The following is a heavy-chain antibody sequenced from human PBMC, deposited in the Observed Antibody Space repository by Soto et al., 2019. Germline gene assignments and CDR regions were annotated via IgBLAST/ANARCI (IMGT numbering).Heavy chain of an antibody. CDR2: ISGSGGST. D-gene: IGHD6-19*01. CDR3: AKDRVEWSGWFKVAVYFDY. Sequence: GGSLRLSCAASGFTFSSYAMSWVRQAPGKGLEWVSAISGSGGSTYYADSVKGRFTISRDNSKNTLYLQMNSLRAEDTAVYYCAKDRVEWSGWFKVAVYFDYWGQGTLVTVSS. J-gene: IGHJ4*02. V-gene: IGHV3-23*01. CDR1: GFTFSSYA.